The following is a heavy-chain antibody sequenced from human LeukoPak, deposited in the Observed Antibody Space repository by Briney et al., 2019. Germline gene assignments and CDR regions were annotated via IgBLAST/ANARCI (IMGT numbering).Heavy chain of an antibody. V-gene: IGHV3-66*01. CDR1: GFTVSSNY. Sequence: PGGSLRLSCAASGFTVSSNYMSWVRQAPGKGLEWVSVIYSGGSTYYADSVKGRFTISRDNSKNTLYLQMNSLRAEDTAVYYCARSLPGIAGTTSYFDYWGQGTLVTVSS. J-gene: IGHJ4*02. CDR3: ARSLPGIAGTTSYFDY. CDR2: IYSGGST. D-gene: IGHD1-20*01.